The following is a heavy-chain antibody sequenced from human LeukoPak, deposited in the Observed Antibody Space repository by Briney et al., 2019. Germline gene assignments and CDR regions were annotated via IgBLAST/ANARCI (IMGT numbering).Heavy chain of an antibody. CDR1: GFTFSSYG. J-gene: IGHJ6*03. CDR3: ARGEFGDYYYFYMDV. CDR2: ISSSSSTI. V-gene: IGHV3-48*04. D-gene: IGHD2/OR15-2a*01. Sequence: GGSLRLSCAASGFTFSSYGMTWVRQAPGKGLEWVSYISSSSSTIYYADSVKGRFTISRDNAQNSLFLQMNSLRAEDTATYYCARGEFGDYYYFYMDVWGKGTTVTVSS.